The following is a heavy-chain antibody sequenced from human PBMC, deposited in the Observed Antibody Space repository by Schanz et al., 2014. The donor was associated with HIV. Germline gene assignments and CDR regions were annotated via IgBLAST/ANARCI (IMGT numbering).Heavy chain of an antibody. J-gene: IGHJ4*02. D-gene: IGHD3-9*01. CDR3: ARGDILTGLYPYYFDS. V-gene: IGHV1-2*02. Sequence: QVQLVQSGAEVKKPGASVKVSCKASGYTFTDNYMHWVRQAPGQGLEWMGWINPNSGGTNFAQKFQGRVTLTRDTSITTAYMELSSLTSDDTAVYYCARGDILTGLYPYYFDSWGQGTLVTVSS. CDR2: INPNSGGT. CDR1: GYTFTDNY.